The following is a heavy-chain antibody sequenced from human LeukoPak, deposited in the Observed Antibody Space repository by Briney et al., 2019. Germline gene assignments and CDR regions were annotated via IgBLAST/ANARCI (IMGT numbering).Heavy chain of an antibody. V-gene: IGHV1-2*02. D-gene: IGHD5-18*01. CDR3: AKDAYSAFSSSYNMDS. Sequence: ASVKVSCKASGYTVTGHYLHWVRQAPGQGVEWMGCINPNSGVTNYAQKFQGRVTMTRDTSTTTAYMELHSLTSDDTAMYYCAKDAYSAFSSSYNMDSWGPGTLVTVSS. CDR2: INPNSGVT. CDR1: GYTVTGHY. J-gene: IGHJ4*02.